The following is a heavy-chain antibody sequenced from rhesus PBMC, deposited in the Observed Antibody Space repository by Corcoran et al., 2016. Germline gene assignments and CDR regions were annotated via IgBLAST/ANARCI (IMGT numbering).Heavy chain of an antibody. D-gene: IGHD2-15*01. J-gene: IGHJ4*01. Sequence: QVQLQESGPGLVKPSETLSLTCAVSGGSISGYYYWSWIRQPPGKGLDWIGSIYGSGGRNYLNPSLKSRVTLSVDPSKNQFYLKLSSVTAADTAVYYCASGYCSSTYCSSFDYWGQGVLVTVSS. V-gene: IGHV4S14*01. CDR3: ASGYCSSTYCSSFDY. CDR2: IYGSGGRN. CDR1: GGSISGYYY.